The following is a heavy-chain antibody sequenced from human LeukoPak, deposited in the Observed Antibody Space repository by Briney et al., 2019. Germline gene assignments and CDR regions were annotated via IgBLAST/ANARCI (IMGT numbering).Heavy chain of an antibody. CDR3: ARHGARGSCCLFDY. Sequence: SETLSLTCTVSGGSLSSSNYYWGWIRQPPGKGLEWIGNIYYSGSTYYNPSLKSRLTISVDTSKNQFSLKLSSVTAADTAAYYCARHGARGSCCLFDYWGQGTLVTVSS. V-gene: IGHV4-39*01. CDR2: IYYSGST. CDR1: GGSLSSSNYY. J-gene: IGHJ4*02. D-gene: IGHD6-19*01.